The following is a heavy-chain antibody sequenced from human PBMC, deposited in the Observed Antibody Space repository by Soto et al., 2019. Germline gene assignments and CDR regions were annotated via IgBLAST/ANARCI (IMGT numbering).Heavy chain of an antibody. CDR3: ARQHTAIHGRPVNHYYYYYYYGMDV. V-gene: IGHV5-51*01. CDR1: GYSFTSYW. CDR2: IYPGDSDT. J-gene: IGHJ6*02. D-gene: IGHD5-18*01. Sequence: PGESLKISCKGSGYSFTSYWIGWVRQMPGKGLEWMGIIYPGDSDTRNSPSFQGQVNNSADKSISTAYLQWSSLKASDTDMYYCARQHTAIHGRPVNHYYYYYYYGMDVWGQGTTVTVSS.